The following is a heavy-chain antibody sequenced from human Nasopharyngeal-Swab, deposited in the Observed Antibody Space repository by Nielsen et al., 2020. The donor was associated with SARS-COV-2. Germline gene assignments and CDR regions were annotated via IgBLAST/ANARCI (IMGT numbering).Heavy chain of an antibody. Sequence: WIRQPPGKGLEWIGYIYYSGSTYYNPSLKSRVTISVDTSKNQFSLELSSVTAADTAVYYCARWGMTTVTTGYFDYWGQGTLVTVSS. CDR2: IYYSGST. D-gene: IGHD4-17*01. J-gene: IGHJ4*02. CDR3: ARWGMTTVTTGYFDY. V-gene: IGHV4-31*02.